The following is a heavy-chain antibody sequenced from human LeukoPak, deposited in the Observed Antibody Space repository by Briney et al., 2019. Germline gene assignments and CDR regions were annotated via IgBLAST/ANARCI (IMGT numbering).Heavy chain of an antibody. CDR2: ISSSSSTI. Sequence: GGSLRLSCAASGFTFSSYSMNWVRQAPGKGLEWVSYISSSSSTIYYADSVKGRFTISRDNAKNSLYLQMNSLRAEDTAVYYCARDDGSGWYYFDYWGQGTLVTVSS. CDR1: GFTFSSYS. CDR3: ARDDGSGWYYFDY. V-gene: IGHV3-48*01. J-gene: IGHJ4*02. D-gene: IGHD6-19*01.